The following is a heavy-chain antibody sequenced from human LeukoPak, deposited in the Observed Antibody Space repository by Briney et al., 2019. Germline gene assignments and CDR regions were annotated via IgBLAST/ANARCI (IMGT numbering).Heavy chain of an antibody. CDR1: GFTFGSYA. CDR2: IFGSGGSA. D-gene: IGHD2-15*01. J-gene: IGHJ4*02. Sequence: GGSLRLSCAASGFTFGSYAMYWVRQAPGKGLEWVSGIFGSGGSAHYADSVKGRFTISRDNSKNTVYLQMESLRAEDTATYYCAKTTTGYSSGRYPAWPIDYWGQGTLVTVSS. CDR3: AKTTTGYSSGRYPAWPIDY. V-gene: IGHV3-23*01.